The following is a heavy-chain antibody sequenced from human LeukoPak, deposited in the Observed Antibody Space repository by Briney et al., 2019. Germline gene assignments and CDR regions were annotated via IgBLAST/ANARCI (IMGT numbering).Heavy chain of an antibody. V-gene: IGHV4-30-2*01. Sequence: SQTLSLTCTVSGGSISSGGYYWSWIRQPPGKGLEWIGYIYHSGSTYYNPSLKSRVTISVDRSKNQFSLKLSSVTAADTAVYYCARMTPNSVGAGDFDYWGQGTLVTVSS. CDR3: ARMTPNSVGAGDFDY. D-gene: IGHD1-26*01. CDR1: GGSISSGGYY. CDR2: IYHSGST. J-gene: IGHJ4*02.